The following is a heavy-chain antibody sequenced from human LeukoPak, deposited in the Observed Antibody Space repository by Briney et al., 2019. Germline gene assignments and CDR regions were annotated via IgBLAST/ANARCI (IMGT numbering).Heavy chain of an antibody. D-gene: IGHD3-10*01. CDR1: GGSFSGYY. CDR2: IYHSGST. J-gene: IGHJ4*02. V-gene: IGHV4-34*01. CDR3: ARGHGSGSYSFDY. Sequence: SETLSLTCAVYGGSFSGYYWSWIRQPPGKGLEWIGYIYHSGSTYYNPSLKSRVTISVDRSKNQFSLKLSSVTAADTAVYYCARGHGSGSYSFDYWGQGTLVTVSS.